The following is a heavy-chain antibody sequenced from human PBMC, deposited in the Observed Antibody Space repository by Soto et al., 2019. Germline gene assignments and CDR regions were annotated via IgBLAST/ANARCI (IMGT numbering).Heavy chain of an antibody. CDR1: GFTFSSYG. CDR3: ANTYGDYYNYYYYGMDV. D-gene: IGHD4-17*01. CDR2: ISYDGSNK. Sequence: QVQLVESGGGVVQPGRSLRLSCAASGFTFSSYGMHWVRQAPGKGLEWVAVISYDGSNKYYADCVKGRFTISRDNSKNTXYLQMNSLRAEDTAVYYCANTYGDYYNYYYYGMDVWGQGTTVTVSS. V-gene: IGHV3-30*18. J-gene: IGHJ6*02.